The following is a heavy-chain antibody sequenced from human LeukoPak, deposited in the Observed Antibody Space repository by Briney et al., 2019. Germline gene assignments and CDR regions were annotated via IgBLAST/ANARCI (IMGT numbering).Heavy chain of an antibody. CDR3: ARVRGQLWPPDY. CDR1: GGSISSYY. Sequence: PSETLSLTCTVSGGSISSYYWSWIRQSPGKALEWIGYMYHGGSAHYSPSLKSRVTISIDTSKNQISLKVASVTAADTAVYFRARVRGQLWPPDYWGQGTQVIVSS. V-gene: IGHV4-59*01. D-gene: IGHD1-1*01. CDR2: MYHGGSA. J-gene: IGHJ4*02.